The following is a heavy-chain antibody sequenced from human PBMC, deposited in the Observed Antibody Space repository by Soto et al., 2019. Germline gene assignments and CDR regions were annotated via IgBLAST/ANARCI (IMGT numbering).Heavy chain of an antibody. D-gene: IGHD6-19*01. CDR1: GGSISSSSYY. Sequence: SETLSLTCTVSGGSISSSSYYWGWIRQPPGKGLEWIGSIYYSGSTYYNPSLKSRVTISVDTSKNQFSLKLSSVTAADTAVYYCAVAGTGWFDPWGQGTLVTVSS. V-gene: IGHV4-39*01. CDR2: IYYSGST. CDR3: AVAGTGWFDP. J-gene: IGHJ5*02.